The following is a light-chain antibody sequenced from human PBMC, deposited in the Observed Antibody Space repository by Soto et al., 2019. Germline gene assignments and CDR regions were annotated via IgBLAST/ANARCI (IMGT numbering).Light chain of an antibody. CDR2: AAS. J-gene: IGKJ2*03. V-gene: IGKV1-39*01. CDR3: QQTYKTPYS. Sequence: DIQMTQSPSSLSASVGDRVTISCRASQSISTFLNWYQQKPGKAPYLLIYAASSLQSGVPSRFSGSGSGTDFTLTVSSLQPEDFVVYYCQQTYKTPYSFGQGTKLEI. CDR1: QSISTF.